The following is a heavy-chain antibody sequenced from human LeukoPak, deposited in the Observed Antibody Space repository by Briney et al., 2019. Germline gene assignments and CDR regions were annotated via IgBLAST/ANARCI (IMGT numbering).Heavy chain of an antibody. V-gene: IGHV3-74*01. J-gene: IGHJ4*01. D-gene: IGHD4-23*01. CDR2: INSDGRST. CDR1: GITFSSYW. CDR3: ARSAYPGNSVIED. Sequence: GGSLRLSCAGSGITFSSYWMHWVRQAQGKGLVWGSRINSDGRSTNYAYSVKGGFTISSDKAKTTLYLQMNSLRAEATAMYYCARSAYPGNSVIEDWGRGALVTVSS.